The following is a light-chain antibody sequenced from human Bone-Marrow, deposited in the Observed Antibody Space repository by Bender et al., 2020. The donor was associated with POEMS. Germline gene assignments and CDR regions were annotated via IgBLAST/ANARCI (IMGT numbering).Light chain of an antibody. Sequence: SYVLTQPPSVSVAPGRTATFTCGGNNLQSKSVQWYQQKPGQAPVLVVHGDRVRPSGIPERFSGSNSGNKATLTISRVEAGDEADYYCQVWHRAEDPYVFGTGTTVTVL. CDR2: GDR. CDR1: NLQSKS. V-gene: IGLV3-21*02. CDR3: QVWHRAEDPYV. J-gene: IGLJ1*01.